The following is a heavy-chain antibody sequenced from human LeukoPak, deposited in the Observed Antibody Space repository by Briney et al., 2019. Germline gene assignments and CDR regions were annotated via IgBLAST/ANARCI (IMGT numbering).Heavy chain of an antibody. CDR3: ARIRSDAFDI. CDR2: ISSSSSYM. J-gene: IGHJ3*02. V-gene: IGHV3-21*01. Sequence: GRSLRLSCAASGFTFSSYGMHWVRQAPGKGLEWVSSISSSSSYMYYADSVKGRFTISRDNAKNSLYLQMNSLRAEDTAVYYCARIRSDAFDIWGQGTTVTVSS. CDR1: GFTFSSYG.